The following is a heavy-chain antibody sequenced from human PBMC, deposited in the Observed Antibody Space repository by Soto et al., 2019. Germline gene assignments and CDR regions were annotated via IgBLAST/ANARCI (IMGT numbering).Heavy chain of an antibody. D-gene: IGHD3-10*01. Sequence: GGSLRLSCAASGFTFSSYSMNWVRQAPGKGLEWVSYISSSSSTIYYEGSVKGRFTISRDNAKNSLYLQMNNLRAEDTAVYYCAPASMVRGASRDYWGQGTLVTVSS. J-gene: IGHJ4*02. CDR3: APASMVRGASRDY. CDR1: GFTFSSYS. V-gene: IGHV3-48*01. CDR2: ISSSSSTI.